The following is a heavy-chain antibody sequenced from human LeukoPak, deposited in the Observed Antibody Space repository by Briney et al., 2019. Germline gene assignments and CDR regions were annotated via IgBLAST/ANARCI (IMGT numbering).Heavy chain of an antibody. J-gene: IGHJ4*02. Sequence: LETLSLTCTVSGGSISSSSYYWGWIRQPPGKGLEWIGSIYYSGSTYYNPSLKSRVTISVDTSKNQFSLKLSSVTAADTAVYYCARLTGRNPGIAAHFDYWGQGTLVTVSS. CDR1: GGSISSSSYY. D-gene: IGHD6-13*01. V-gene: IGHV4-39*01. CDR2: IYYSGST. CDR3: ARLTGRNPGIAAHFDY.